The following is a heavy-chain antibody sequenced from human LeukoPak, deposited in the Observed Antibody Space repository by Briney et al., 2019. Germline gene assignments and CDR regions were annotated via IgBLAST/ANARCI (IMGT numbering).Heavy chain of an antibody. J-gene: IGHJ4*02. CDR1: GFTFSSYA. Sequence: GGSLRLSCSASGFTFSSYAMSWVRQAPGKGLECVSAISGSGGSTYYADSVKGRFTISRDNSKNTLYLQMNSLRAEDTAVYYCAKGCITIFGVVPHYFDYWGQGTLVTVSS. CDR3: AKGCITIFGVVPHYFDY. V-gene: IGHV3-23*01. D-gene: IGHD3-3*01. CDR2: ISGSGGST.